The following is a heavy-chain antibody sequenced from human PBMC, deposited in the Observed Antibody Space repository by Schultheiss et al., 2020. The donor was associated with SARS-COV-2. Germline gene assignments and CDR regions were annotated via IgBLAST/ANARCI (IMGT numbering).Heavy chain of an antibody. J-gene: IGHJ4*02. CDR1: GFTFDDYA. V-gene: IGHV3-74*01. CDR2: INSDGSST. CDR3: ARGSSHTRIAAAESDFDY. Sequence: GGSLRLSCAASGFTFDDYAMHWVRQAPGKGLVWVSRINSDGSSTSYADSVKGRFTISRDNSKNTLYLQMNSLRAEDTAVYYCARGSSHTRIAAAESDFDYWGQGTLVTVSS. D-gene: IGHD6-13*01.